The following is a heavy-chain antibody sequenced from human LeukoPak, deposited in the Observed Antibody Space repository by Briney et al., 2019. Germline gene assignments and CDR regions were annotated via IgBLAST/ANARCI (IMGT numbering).Heavy chain of an antibody. Sequence: GGSLRLSCAASGFTFSSYAMSWVRQAPGKGLEWVSAISGSGDSTYYADSVKGRFTISRDNSKNTLYLQMNSLRAEDTAVYYCARRMTTVTTGFDYWGQGTLVTVSS. D-gene: IGHD4-17*01. V-gene: IGHV3-23*01. CDR2: ISGSGDST. CDR1: GFTFSSYA. CDR3: ARRMTTVTTGFDY. J-gene: IGHJ4*02.